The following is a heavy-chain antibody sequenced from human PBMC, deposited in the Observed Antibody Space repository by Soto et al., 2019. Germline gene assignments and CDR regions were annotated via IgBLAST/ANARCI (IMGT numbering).Heavy chain of an antibody. CDR1: GDTFSSYW. Sequence: GESLKISCQGSGDTFSSYWIGWVRQMPGKGLEWMGIIYPGDSDTRYSPSFQGQVTISADKSISTAYLQWSSLKASDTAMYYCATLLQTAGLDPWGQGTLVTVSS. CDR3: ATLLQTAGLDP. D-gene: IGHD1-26*01. CDR2: IYPGDSDT. V-gene: IGHV5-51*01. J-gene: IGHJ5*02.